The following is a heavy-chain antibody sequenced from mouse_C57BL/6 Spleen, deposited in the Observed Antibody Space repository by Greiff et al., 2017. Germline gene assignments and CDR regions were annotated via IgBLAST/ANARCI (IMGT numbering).Heavy chain of an antibody. Sequence: VKLVESGAELMKPGASVKLSCKATGYTFTGYWIEWVKQRPGHGLEWIGEILPGSGSTNYNEKFKGKATFTADTSSNTAYMQLSSLTTEDSAIYYCARPIYYDYDRVFAYWGQGTLVTVSA. V-gene: IGHV1-9*01. CDR2: ILPGSGST. J-gene: IGHJ3*01. D-gene: IGHD2-4*01. CDR1: GYTFTGYW. CDR3: ARPIYYDYDRVFAY.